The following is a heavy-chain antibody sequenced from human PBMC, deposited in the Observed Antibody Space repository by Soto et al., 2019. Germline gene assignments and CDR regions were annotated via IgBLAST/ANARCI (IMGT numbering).Heavy chain of an antibody. D-gene: IGHD1-1*01. V-gene: IGHV4-61*01. CDR1: GVPVSSGSNH. CDR3: ARRYGYSFDY. J-gene: IGHJ4*02. CDR2: IYYSGST. Sequence: PSETLSLTCTVSGVPVSSGSNHWSWIRQPPGKGLEWIGYIYYSGSTNYNPSLKSRVTISVDTSKNQFSLKLSSVTAADTAVYYCARRYGYSFDYWGQGTLVTVSS.